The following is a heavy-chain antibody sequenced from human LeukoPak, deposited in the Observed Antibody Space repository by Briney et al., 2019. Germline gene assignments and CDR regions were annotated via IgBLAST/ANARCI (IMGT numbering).Heavy chain of an antibody. Sequence: ASVKVSCKASGYTFTDYYMHWVRQAPGQALEWMGYINPNSGGTNYAQKVQGRITITRDTSISTAYKELSRLESDATALTSGASGYIGEYWGQGTRVSVS. CDR2: INPNSGGT. CDR3: ASGYIGEY. D-gene: IGHD1-1*01. V-gene: IGHV1-2*02. CDR1: GYTFTDYY. J-gene: IGHJ4*02.